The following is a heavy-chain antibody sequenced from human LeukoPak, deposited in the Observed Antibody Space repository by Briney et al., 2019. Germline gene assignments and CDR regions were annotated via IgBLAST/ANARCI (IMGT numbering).Heavy chain of an antibody. J-gene: IGHJ4*02. D-gene: IGHD5-24*01. V-gene: IGHV4-59*08. Sequence: KASGTLSLTCTVSGGSIRSYYWSWIRPPPGKGLGWSGYIYYSGSTKYNPSLKSRVTPSVDTSKNQFSLKLSSVTAADTAVYDCARGARAGYNLEPFDYWGQGTLVTVSS. CDR1: GGSIRSYY. CDR3: ARGARAGYNLEPFDY. CDR2: IYYSGST.